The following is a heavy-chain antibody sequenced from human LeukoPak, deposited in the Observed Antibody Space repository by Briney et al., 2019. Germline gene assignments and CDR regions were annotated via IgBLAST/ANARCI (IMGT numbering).Heavy chain of an antibody. Sequence: GGSLRLSCAASGFTFSSYAMSWVRQAPGKGLEWVSAISGSGGSTYYADSVKGRFTISRDNAKNSLYLQMNSLRAEDTALYYCAKDNRQKSGYSSSWFRTPQVLDWYFDLWGRGTLVTVSS. J-gene: IGHJ2*01. D-gene: IGHD6-13*01. CDR2: ISGSGGST. V-gene: IGHV3-23*01. CDR1: GFTFSSYA. CDR3: AKDNRQKSGYSSSWFRTPQVLDWYFDL.